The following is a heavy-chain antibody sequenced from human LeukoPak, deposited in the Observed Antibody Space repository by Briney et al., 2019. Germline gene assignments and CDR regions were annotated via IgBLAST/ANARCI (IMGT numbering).Heavy chain of an antibody. D-gene: IGHD6-19*01. J-gene: IGHJ3*02. CDR3: ASVDSSGWYGAFDI. V-gene: IGHV3-7*01. Sequence: GGSLRLSCAASGFTFSSYWMSWVRQAPGKGLEWVANIKQDGSEKYYVDSVKGRFTISRDNAKNSLYLQMNSLRAEDTAVYYCASVDSSGWYGAFDIWGQGTMVTVSS. CDR1: GFTFSSYW. CDR2: IKQDGSEK.